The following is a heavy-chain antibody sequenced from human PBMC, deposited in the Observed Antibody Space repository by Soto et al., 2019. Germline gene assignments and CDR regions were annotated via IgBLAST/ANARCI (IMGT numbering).Heavy chain of an antibody. CDR2: INAGNGNT. D-gene: IGHD6-13*01. CDR1: GYTFTSYA. Sequence: QVQLVQSGAEVKKPGASVKVSCKASGYTFTSYAMHWVRQAPGQRLEWMGWINAGNGNTKYSQKFQGRVTITRDTCASTAYMELSSLRSEDTAVYYCARGRFVQQVDYWGQGTLVTVSS. CDR3: ARGRFVQQVDY. V-gene: IGHV1-3*01. J-gene: IGHJ4*02.